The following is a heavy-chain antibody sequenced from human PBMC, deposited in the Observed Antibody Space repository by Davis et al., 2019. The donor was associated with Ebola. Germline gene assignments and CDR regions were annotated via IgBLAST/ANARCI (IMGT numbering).Heavy chain of an antibody. Sequence: ASVKVSCKASGYSFSSHGVTWVRQAPGQGLEWMGWISVSNGNTNYAQKLQGRVTITKDTSTSTAYMELRSLRSDDTAVYYCARDFAGAAGFDSWGQGTLVTVSS. CDR3: ARDFAGAAGFDS. V-gene: IGHV1-18*01. D-gene: IGHD3-3*01. CDR2: ISVSNGNT. J-gene: IGHJ4*02. CDR1: GYSFSSHG.